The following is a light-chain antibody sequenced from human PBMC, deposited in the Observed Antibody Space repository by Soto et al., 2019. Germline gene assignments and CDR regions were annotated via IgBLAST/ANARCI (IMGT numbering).Light chain of an antibody. CDR1: QGISNY. CDR2: AAS. CDR3: QQLNSYPLT. J-gene: IGKJ4*01. V-gene: IGKV1-9*01. Sequence: DIPLTQSPSFLSASVGDRVTITCRPSQGISNYLVWYQQKPGKAPKLLIYAASSLQSGVPSRFSGSGSGTEFTLTISSLQPEDFATYYCQQLNSYPLTFGGGTKVEIK.